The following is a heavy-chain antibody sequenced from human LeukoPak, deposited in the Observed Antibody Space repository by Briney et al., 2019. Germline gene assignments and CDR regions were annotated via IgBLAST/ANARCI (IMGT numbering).Heavy chain of an antibody. CDR3: ARRGGT. CDR2: IYTSGST. CDR1: GGSISSGSYY. V-gene: IGHV4-61*02. Sequence: SETLSLTCTVSGGSISSGSYYWNWIRQPAGKGLEWIGRIYTSGSTNYNPSLKSRVTISVDTSKNQFSLKLTSVTAADSAIYYCARRGGTWGQGTLVTVSS. D-gene: IGHD5-12*01. J-gene: IGHJ5*02.